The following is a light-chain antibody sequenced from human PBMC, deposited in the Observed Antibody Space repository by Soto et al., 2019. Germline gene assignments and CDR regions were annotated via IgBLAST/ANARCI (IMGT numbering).Light chain of an antibody. CDR3: QQYNNWGLS. Sequence: IVVTQSPATLSVSPGERVTLSCRASENVGTNLAWYQQRPGQPPRLLIYGSSTRATGISATFSGSGSRTEFTLTISSLQSEDSAVYYCQQYNNWGLSFGGGTRVEIK. V-gene: IGKV3D-15*01. CDR2: GSS. J-gene: IGKJ4*01. CDR1: ENVGTN.